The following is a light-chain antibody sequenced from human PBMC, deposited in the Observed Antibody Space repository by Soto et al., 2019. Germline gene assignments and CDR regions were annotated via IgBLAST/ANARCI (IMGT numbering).Light chain of an antibody. J-gene: IGLJ2*01. CDR1: SSNIGAGYA. V-gene: IGLV1-40*01. CDR3: QSYDDGLSGAV. CDR2: NND. Sequence: QSVLTQPPSVSGAPGQRVTISCTGTSSNIGAGYAVHWYQQLPGTAPKLLIYNNDNRPPGVPDRISASNSGTSSSLAITGLQAEDEAHYYCQSYDDGLSGAVFGGGTQLTVL.